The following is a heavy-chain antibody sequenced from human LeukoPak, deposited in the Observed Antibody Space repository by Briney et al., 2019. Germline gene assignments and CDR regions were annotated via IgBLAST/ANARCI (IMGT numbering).Heavy chain of an antibody. V-gene: IGHV4-34*04. CDR2: RNDSGGT. D-gene: IGHD3-10*01. Sequence: SETLSLTCAVYGGSFSGYYWSWSGRPPGKGGEGRGERNDSGGTSNNPSPTSRGPISIETSKNQFSLTLRSVTAADTAVYYCARGRTSEYYYGSGSYSDYWGQGTLVTVSS. CDR1: GGSFSGYY. CDR3: ARGRTSEYYYGSGSYSDY. J-gene: IGHJ4*02.